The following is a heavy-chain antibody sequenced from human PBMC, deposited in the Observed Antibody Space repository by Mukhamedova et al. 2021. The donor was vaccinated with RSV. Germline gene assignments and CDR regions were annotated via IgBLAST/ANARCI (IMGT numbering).Heavy chain of an antibody. CDR3: AKVHGSYYFS. V-gene: IGHV3-23*01. D-gene: IGHD1-26*01. Sequence: VSGISGSGGSTYYADSVKGRFTISRDNSKNTLYLQMNSLRAEDTAVYFCAKVHGSYYFSWGQGTLVTVSS. J-gene: IGHJ5*02. CDR2: ISGSGGST.